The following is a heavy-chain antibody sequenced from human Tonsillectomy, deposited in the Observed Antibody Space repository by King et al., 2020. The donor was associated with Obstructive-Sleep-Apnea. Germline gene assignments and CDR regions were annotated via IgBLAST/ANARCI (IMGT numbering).Heavy chain of an antibody. CDR3: TRDHGGWHAFDI. D-gene: IGHD6-19*01. V-gene: IGHV3-49*03. Sequence: QLVQSGGGLVQPGRSLRLSCTASGFTLGDFTMVWFRQAPGKGLEWVGFIRSKAYGGTTEYAASVKGRFTISRDDSKGIAYLQLDSLKTEDTAMHYCTRDHGGWHAFDIWGQGTMVTVSS. CDR2: IRSKAYGGTT. CDR1: GFTLGDFT. J-gene: IGHJ3*02.